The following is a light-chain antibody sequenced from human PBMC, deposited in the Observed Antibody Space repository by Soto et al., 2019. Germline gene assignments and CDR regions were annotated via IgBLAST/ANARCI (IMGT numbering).Light chain of an antibody. CDR3: QHYNSYSEA. J-gene: IGKJ1*01. V-gene: IGKV1-5*03. CDR2: KAS. CDR1: QTISSW. Sequence: DILMTQSPSTLFGSVGDRVTITCRASQTISSWLAWYQQKPGKAPKLLIYKASTLKSGVPSRFSGSGSGTEFTLTISSLQPDDFVTYYCQHYNSYSEAFGQGTKVELK.